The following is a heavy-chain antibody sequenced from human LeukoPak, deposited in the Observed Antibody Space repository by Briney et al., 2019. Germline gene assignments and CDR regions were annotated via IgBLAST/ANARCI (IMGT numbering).Heavy chain of an antibody. CDR1: GGSISSNSHY. D-gene: IGHD2-15*01. V-gene: IGHV4-39*01. CDR3: AGQIGGSSNIDS. Sequence: ASETLSLTCTVSGGSISSNSHYWAWIRQPPGKGLEWIGNMFYTGSTYYIPSLKSRVTFSVDTSKNQFFLKLNSVTAADTAVYYCAGQIGGSSNIDSWGQGTLVTVSS. J-gene: IGHJ4*02. CDR2: MFYTGST.